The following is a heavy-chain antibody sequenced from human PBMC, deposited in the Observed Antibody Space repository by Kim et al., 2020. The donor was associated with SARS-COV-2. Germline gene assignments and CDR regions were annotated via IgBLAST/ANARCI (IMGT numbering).Heavy chain of an antibody. CDR3: AREKLYYYYGMDV. V-gene: IGHV4-34*01. D-gene: IGHD1-1*01. Sequence: YNPSLKSRVTISVEPSKNQFSLTLSSVTAADTAVYYCAREKLYYYYGMDVWGQGTTVTVSS. J-gene: IGHJ6*02.